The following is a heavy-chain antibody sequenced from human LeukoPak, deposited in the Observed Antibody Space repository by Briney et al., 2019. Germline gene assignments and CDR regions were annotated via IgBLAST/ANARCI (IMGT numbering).Heavy chain of an antibody. D-gene: IGHD7-27*01. CDR2: IKQDGSEK. CDR1: GFTFSNYW. V-gene: IGHV3-7*01. J-gene: IGHJ4*02. CDR3: ARSLLGPFDY. Sequence: GGSLRLSCAASGFTFSNYWMCWVRQAPGKGMEWVANIKQDGSEKYYADSVKGRFTISRDNAKNSLYLQMSSLSAEDTAVFYCARSLLGPFDYWGQGTLVTVSS.